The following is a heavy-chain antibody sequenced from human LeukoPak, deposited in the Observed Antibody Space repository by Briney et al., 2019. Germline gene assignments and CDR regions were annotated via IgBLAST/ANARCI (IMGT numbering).Heavy chain of an antibody. Sequence: PSETLSLTCTVSGGSISSYYWSWIRQPPGKGQEWTGYISYSGSTKYNPSLKSRVTISIDTSKKQFSLNLSSVTAADMAVYYCARHRQYDADVFDIWGQGTMVTVSS. CDR2: ISYSGST. J-gene: IGHJ3*02. CDR3: ARHRQYDADVFDI. CDR1: GGSISSYY. V-gene: IGHV4-59*08. D-gene: IGHD2-8*01.